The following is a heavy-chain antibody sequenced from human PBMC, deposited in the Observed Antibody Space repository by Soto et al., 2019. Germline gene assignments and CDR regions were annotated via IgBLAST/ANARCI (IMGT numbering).Heavy chain of an antibody. CDR1: GDFVSNGFYY. Sequence: SETLSLTCTVSGDFVSNGFYYWAWIRQSPVKGLEWIGNIYYSGSTAYNASLTSRASISIDMSKNQRSLTLTSVTAADSAVYFWARPRGHTSGLLENWGQGTTVAVSS. D-gene: IGHD3-3*01. V-gene: IGHV4-61*01. CDR3: ARPRGHTSGLLEN. J-gene: IGHJ6*02. CDR2: IYYSGST.